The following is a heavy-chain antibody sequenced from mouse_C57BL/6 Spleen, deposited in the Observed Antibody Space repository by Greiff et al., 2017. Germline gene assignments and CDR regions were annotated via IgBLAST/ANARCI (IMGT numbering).Heavy chain of an antibody. J-gene: IGHJ4*01. Sequence: QVQLKQSGPGLVQPSQSLSITCTVSGLSLPSFGVHWVRQSPGKGLEWLGVIWSGGSTDYNAAFISRLSISKDNSKSQVFIKMNSLQADDTAIYYCARADGYYPYYAMDDWGQGTSVTVSS. V-gene: IGHV2-2*01. D-gene: IGHD2-3*01. CDR2: IWSGGST. CDR1: GLSLPSFG. CDR3: ARADGYYPYYAMDD.